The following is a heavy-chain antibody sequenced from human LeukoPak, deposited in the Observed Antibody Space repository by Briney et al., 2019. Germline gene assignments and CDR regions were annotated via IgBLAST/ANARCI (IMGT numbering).Heavy chain of an antibody. CDR3: ARDSTTGIDY. CDR2: ISNDGSST. Sequence: GGSLRLSCSASGFTFSGYYLHWVRQDPGKGLVWVSRISNDGSSTWYADSVKGRFTISRDNAKNTLYLQMNSLRTEDTAVYYCARDSTTGIDYWGQGTLVTVSS. J-gene: IGHJ4*02. CDR1: GFTFSGYY. V-gene: IGHV3-74*01. D-gene: IGHD1-1*01.